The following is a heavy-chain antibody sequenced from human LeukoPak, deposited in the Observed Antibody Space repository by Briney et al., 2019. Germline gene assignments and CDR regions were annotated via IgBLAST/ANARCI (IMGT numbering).Heavy chain of an antibody. Sequence: PSETLSLTCTVSGGTISSYYWSWIRQPPGKGLEWIGYIYDSGSTYYGPSLKSRLTISLDTSRNQFSLKLNSVTAADTAVYYCAKSNGYGLIDIWGQGTMVTVSS. CDR1: GGTISSYY. J-gene: IGHJ3*02. CDR2: IYDSGST. D-gene: IGHD3-10*01. CDR3: AKSNGYGLIDI. V-gene: IGHV4-59*12.